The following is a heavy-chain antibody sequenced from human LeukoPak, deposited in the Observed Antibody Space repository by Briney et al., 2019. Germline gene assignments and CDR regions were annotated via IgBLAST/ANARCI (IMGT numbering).Heavy chain of an antibody. V-gene: IGHV4-39*07. CDR1: GGSISSSSYY. CDR2: IYYSGST. D-gene: IGHD3-3*01. CDR3: ARDLPMDYDFWSGYYF. Sequence: PSETLSLTCTVSGGSISSSSYYWGWIRQPPGKGLEWIGSIYYSGSTYYNPSLKNRVTISVDTSKNQFSLELSSVTAADTAVYYCARDLPMDYDFWSGYYFWGQGTLVTVSS. J-gene: IGHJ4*02.